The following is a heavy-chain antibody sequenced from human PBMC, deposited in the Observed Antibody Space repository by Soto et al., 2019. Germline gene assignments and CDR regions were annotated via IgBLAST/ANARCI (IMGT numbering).Heavy chain of an antibody. CDR3: ARDPHYYSDRYYIAYGLDV. CDR1: GFTFSSYA. CDR2: IGGSGGTT. V-gene: IGHV3-48*02. J-gene: IGHJ6*02. Sequence: GGSLRLSCAASGFTFSSYAMSWVRQAPGKGLEWVSYIGGSGGTTYYADAVKGRFTISRDDAKNSLYLQMNSLRDEDAAVYYCARDPHYYSDRYYIAYGLDVWGQGTTVTVSS. D-gene: IGHD3-10*01.